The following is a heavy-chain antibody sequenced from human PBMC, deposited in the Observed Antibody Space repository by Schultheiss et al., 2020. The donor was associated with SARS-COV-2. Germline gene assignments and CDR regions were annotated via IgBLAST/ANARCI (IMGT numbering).Heavy chain of an antibody. CDR2: IIPIFGTA. CDR1: GGTFSSYA. Sequence: SVKVSCKASGGTFSSYAISWVRQAPGQGLEWMGGIIPIFGTANYAQKFQGRVTITRDTSASTAYMELSSLRSEDTAVYYCAKDWVGGYCSSTSCYYYGMDVWGQGTTVTVSS. V-gene: IGHV1-69*05. J-gene: IGHJ6*02. D-gene: IGHD2-2*01. CDR3: AKDWVGGYCSSTSCYYYGMDV.